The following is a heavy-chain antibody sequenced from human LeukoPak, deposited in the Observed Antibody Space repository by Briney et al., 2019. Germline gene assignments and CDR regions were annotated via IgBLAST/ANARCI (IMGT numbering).Heavy chain of an antibody. D-gene: IGHD6-19*01. Sequence: GGSLRLSCAASGFTFSSYWMHWVRQAPGKGLVWVSRINSDGSSTSYADSVKGRFTISRDNAKNTLYLQMNSLRAEDTAVYYCARDRIAVADPRTWYGMDVWGQGTTVTVSS. CDR1: GFTFSSYW. CDR3: ARDRIAVADPRTWYGMDV. V-gene: IGHV3-74*01. J-gene: IGHJ6*02. CDR2: INSDGSST.